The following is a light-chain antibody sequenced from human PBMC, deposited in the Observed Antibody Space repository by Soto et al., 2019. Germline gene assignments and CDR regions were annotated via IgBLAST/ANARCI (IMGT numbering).Light chain of an antibody. CDR3: QQDYNLLT. CDR2: GTS. V-gene: IGKV3D-7*01. CDR1: QTVSSSS. Sequence: PGERVTLSCRASQTVSSSSLTWFQQKPGQAPRLLIYGTSTRATGIPARFSGSGSGTDFTLTISSLQPEDFAVYYCQQDYNLLTFGGGTKVDIK. J-gene: IGKJ4*01.